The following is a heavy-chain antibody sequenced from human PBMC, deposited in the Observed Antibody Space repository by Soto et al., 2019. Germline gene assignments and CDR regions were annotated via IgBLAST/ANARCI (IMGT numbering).Heavy chain of an antibody. CDR3: AMQYYYDSSGYTPSANYYYYGMDV. CDR1: GGSFSGYY. CDR2: INHSGST. D-gene: IGHD3-22*01. V-gene: IGHV4-34*01. Sequence: SETLSLTCAVYGGSFSGYYWSWIRQPPGKGLEWIGEINHSGSTNYNPSLKSRVTISVDTSKNQFSLKLSSVTAADTAVYYCAMQYYYDSSGYTPSANYYYYGMDVWGQGTTVTVSS. J-gene: IGHJ6*02.